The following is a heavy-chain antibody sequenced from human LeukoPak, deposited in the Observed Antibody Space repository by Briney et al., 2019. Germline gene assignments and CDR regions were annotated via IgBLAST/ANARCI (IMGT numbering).Heavy chain of an antibody. CDR1: GFTFSSYA. Sequence: PGGSLRLSCAASGFTFSSYAMSWIRQAPGKGLEWVSYIRSSGNTIYYADSVKGRFTISRDNSKNTLYLQMNSLRAEDTAVYYCAKDASGYDFEGDFDYWGQGTLVTVSS. CDR3: AKDASGYDFEGDFDY. D-gene: IGHD5-12*01. J-gene: IGHJ4*02. V-gene: IGHV3-23*01. CDR2: IRSSGNTI.